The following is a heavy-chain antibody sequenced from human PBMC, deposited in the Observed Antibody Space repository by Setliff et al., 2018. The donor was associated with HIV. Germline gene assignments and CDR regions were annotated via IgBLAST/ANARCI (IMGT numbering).Heavy chain of an antibody. CDR1: GESFNTYF. J-gene: IGHJ4*02. CDR2: INHSGST. V-gene: IGHV4-34*01. D-gene: IGHD2-8*01. CDR3: ATGLIMAPDY. Sequence: PSETLSLTCAVYGESFNTYFWSWIRQTPGKGLEWIGQINHSGSTNYNPSLRSRVTISIGTSKNQFSLKLSSVTAADTAVYYCATGLIMAPDYWGQGSLVTVSS.